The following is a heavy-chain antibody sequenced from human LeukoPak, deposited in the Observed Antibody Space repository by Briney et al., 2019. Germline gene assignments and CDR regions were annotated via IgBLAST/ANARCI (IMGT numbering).Heavy chain of an antibody. CDR2: ISSSGSTI. D-gene: IGHD6-13*01. V-gene: IGHV3-11*01. Sequence: PGGSLRLSCAASGFTLSDYYLSWIRQAPGKGLEWVSYISSSGSTIYYADSVKGRFTISRDNSKNTLYLQMNSLRAEDTAVYYCAKCIAAVPNWFDPWGQGTLVTVSS. CDR3: AKCIAAVPNWFDP. J-gene: IGHJ5*02. CDR1: GFTLSDYY.